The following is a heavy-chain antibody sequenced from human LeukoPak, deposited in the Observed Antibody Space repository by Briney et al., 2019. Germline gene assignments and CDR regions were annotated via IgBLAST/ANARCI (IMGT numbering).Heavy chain of an antibody. CDR2: INPNSGDT. D-gene: IGHD1/OR15-1a*01. V-gene: IGHV1-2*02. CDR1: GYIFTGYY. J-gene: IGHJ5*02. Sequence: ASVTVSCKTSGYIFTGYYLHWVRQAPGQGLEWMGWINPNSGDTNYPQKFQGRVTMTSDTSISTAYMELSSLRSDDTAVYYCARSSQEHYNYFDPWGQGTLVTVSS. CDR3: ARSSQEHYNYFDP.